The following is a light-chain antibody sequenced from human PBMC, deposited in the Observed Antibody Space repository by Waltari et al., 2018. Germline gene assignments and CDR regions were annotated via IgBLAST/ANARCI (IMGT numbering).Light chain of an antibody. CDR2: TVS. V-gene: IGKV1-6*01. Sequence: AIQMTQSPASLSASVGDRVTITCRASQCVGNNLAWYQQKPGKAPKLLIYTVSTLQTGVPSRFSGSGSGTAFTLTISSLHPEDFATYYCLQDHTYPHTFGQGTKLEIK. J-gene: IGKJ2*01. CDR1: QCVGNN. CDR3: LQDHTYPHT.